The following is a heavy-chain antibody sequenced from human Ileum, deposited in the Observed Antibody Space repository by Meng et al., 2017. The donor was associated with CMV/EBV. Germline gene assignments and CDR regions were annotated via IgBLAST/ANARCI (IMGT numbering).Heavy chain of an antibody. V-gene: IGHV1-8*01. CDR1: GYTFTSYD. CDR3: ARRTLRFLAFDP. J-gene: IGHJ5*02. D-gene: IGHD3-3*01. Sequence: GESLKISCKASGYTFTSYDINWVRQATGQGLEWMGWMNPNSGNTGYAQKFQGRVTMTRNTSISTAYMELSSLRSEDTAVYYCARRTLRFLAFDPWGQGTLVTVSS. CDR2: MNPNSGNT.